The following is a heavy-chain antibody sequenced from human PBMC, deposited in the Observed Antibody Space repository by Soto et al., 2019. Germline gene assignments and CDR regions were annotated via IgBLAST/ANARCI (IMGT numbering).Heavy chain of an antibody. CDR3: AKDAGRGGGSAFDC. CDR2: ISGSGGDT. Sequence: EVQLLDSGGGLVQPGGSLRLSCAASGFIFSNYAMSWVRQAPGKGLEWVSAISGSGGDTFYVGSVKGRFTISRDNSKNTLSLQMNSLRAEDTATYYCAKDAGRGGGSAFDCWGQGNLVTVSS. V-gene: IGHV3-23*01. CDR1: GFIFSNYA. J-gene: IGHJ4*02. D-gene: IGHD2-2*01.